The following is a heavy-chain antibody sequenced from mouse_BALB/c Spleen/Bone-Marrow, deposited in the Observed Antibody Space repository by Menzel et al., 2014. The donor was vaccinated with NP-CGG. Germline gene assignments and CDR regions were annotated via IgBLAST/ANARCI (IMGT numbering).Heavy chain of an antibody. J-gene: IGHJ2*01. CDR3: ARDKGRVFFDY. CDR1: GFTFTDYY. V-gene: IGHV7-3*02. Sequence: EVKLVESGGGLVQPGGSLRLSCAPSGFTFTDYYMNWVRQPPGKALEWLGFIRNKANGYTTEYSASVKSRFTISRDNSQNIHYLQMNTLRADDSATYYCARDKGRVFFDYWGQGTTLTVSS. CDR2: IRNKANGYTT.